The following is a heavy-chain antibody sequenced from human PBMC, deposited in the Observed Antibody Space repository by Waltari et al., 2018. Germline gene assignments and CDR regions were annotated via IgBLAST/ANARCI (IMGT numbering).Heavy chain of an antibody. J-gene: IGHJ6*02. CDR2: IDPSDSYT. CDR3: ARHLRYYYYYGVDV. V-gene: IGHV5-10-1*03. CDR1: GYRFPSSW. Sequence: EVQLVQSGAEVKKPGESLRTSCKGSGYRFPSSWYSWVRQMPGKGLEWMGMIDPSDSYTKFSPSFQGYVTISVDKSISTAYLQWSSLGASDTAIYYCARHLRYYYYYGVDVWGQGTTVTVSS.